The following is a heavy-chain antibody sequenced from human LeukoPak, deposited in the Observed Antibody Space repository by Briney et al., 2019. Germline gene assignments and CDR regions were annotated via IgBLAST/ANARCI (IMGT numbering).Heavy chain of an antibody. J-gene: IGHJ4*02. CDR1: GFTFSSYA. V-gene: IGHV3-23*01. CDR3: AKDPRVSPGYCSGGSCSLFDY. CDR2: ISGSGGST. D-gene: IGHD2-15*01. Sequence: PGGSLRLSCAASGFTFSSYAMSWVRQAPGKGLEWVSAISGSGGSTYYADSVKGRFTISRDNSKNTLYLQMNSLRAEDTAVYYCAKDPRVSPGYCSGGSCSLFDYWGQGTLVTVSS.